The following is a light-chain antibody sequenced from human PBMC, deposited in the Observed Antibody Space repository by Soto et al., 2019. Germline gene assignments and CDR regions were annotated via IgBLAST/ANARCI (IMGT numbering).Light chain of an antibody. CDR1: QSVGSNY. J-gene: IGKJ2*01. CDR2: GAS. CDR3: QQYGTSAYT. Sequence: IVLTQSPGTLALSPGERATLSCRASQSVGSNYLAWYQQKPGQAPRLLIYGASSRATGIPDRFSGSGSGTDFTLTIRRLEPEDLAVYYCQQYGTSAYTFGQGTTLEIK. V-gene: IGKV3-20*01.